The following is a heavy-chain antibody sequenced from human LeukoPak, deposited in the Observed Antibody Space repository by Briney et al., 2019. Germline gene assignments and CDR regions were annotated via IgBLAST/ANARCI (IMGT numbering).Heavy chain of an antibody. CDR3: ATEGWNYGKLSFGN. Sequence: PGGSLRLSCAASGFTFSSYWMSWVRQAPGKGLEWVANIKQDGGEKYYEDSVKGRLTISRNNVRNSLSLEMNSLRAEDTAVYYCATEGWNYGKLSFGNWGQGTLVTVSS. CDR2: IKQDGGEK. D-gene: IGHD1-7*01. V-gene: IGHV3-7*01. CDR1: GFTFSSYW. J-gene: IGHJ4*02.